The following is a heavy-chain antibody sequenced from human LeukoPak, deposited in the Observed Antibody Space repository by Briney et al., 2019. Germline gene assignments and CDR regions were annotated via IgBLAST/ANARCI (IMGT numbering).Heavy chain of an antibody. Sequence: GGSLRLSCAASGFTFSSYSMNWVRQAPGKGLEWVSSISSSSSYIYYADSVKGRFTIYRDNAKNSLYLQMNSLRAEDTAVYYCARELTYYYDSSGYYNTRGFDYWGQGTLVTVSS. J-gene: IGHJ4*02. CDR3: ARELTYYYDSSGYYNTRGFDY. CDR2: ISSSSSYI. V-gene: IGHV3-21*01. CDR1: GFTFSSYS. D-gene: IGHD3-22*01.